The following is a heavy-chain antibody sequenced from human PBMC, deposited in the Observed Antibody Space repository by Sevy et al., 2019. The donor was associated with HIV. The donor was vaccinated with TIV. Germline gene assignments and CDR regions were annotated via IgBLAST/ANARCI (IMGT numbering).Heavy chain of an antibody. J-gene: IGHJ4*02. CDR2: LKNKASGGMV. CDR3: TRWKGLQSIFDF. CDR1: GFTFGDYT. V-gene: IGHV3-49*04. D-gene: IGHD2-21*01. Sequence: GGSLRLSCTASGFTFGDYTMNWVRQAAGKGLEWVAFLKNKASGGMVDHAGSVKGRFDISRDDSKSILYLQINDRKTEYTAVYYCTRWKGLQSIFDFWGQGILVTVSS.